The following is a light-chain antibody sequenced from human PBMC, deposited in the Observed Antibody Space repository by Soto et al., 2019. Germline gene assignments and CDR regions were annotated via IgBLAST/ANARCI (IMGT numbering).Light chain of an antibody. Sequence: AIRMTQSPSSFSASTVDRVTITCLASQGISSYLAWYQQKPGKAPKLLIYAASTLQSGVPSRSSGSGSGTDFTLTISSLQPEDFATYHCQQSYSIPITFGQGTRLEIK. CDR1: QGISSY. J-gene: IGKJ5*01. V-gene: IGKV1-8*01. CDR2: AAS. CDR3: QQSYSIPIT.